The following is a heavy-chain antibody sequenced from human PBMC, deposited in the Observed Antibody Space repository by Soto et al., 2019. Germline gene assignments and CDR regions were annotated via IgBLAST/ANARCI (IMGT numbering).Heavy chain of an antibody. CDR1: GFSLSSSGVG. CDR3: AHRIKAGEAVGSPIFDF. D-gene: IGHD6-13*01. V-gene: IGHV2-5*02. J-gene: IGHJ4*02. CDR2: IYWDDDK. Sequence: QITLKESGPALVKPTQTLTLTCTFSGFSLSSSGVGVGWIRQPPGKALEWLAFIYWDDDKRYSPSLKSRLTVTKDSPKNQVVLTMANMDPVDTATYWCAHRIKAGEAVGSPIFDFWGQGALVTVSS.